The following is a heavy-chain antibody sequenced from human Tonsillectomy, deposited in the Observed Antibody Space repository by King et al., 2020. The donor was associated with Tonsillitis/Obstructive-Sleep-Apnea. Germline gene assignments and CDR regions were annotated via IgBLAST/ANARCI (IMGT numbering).Heavy chain of an antibody. J-gene: IGHJ4*02. D-gene: IGHD2-21*02. CDR1: GFTVSSNY. CDR3: ARDGRYCGGNCYLY. Sequence: VQLVESGGGLIQPGGSLRLSCAASGFTVSSNYMSWVRQAPGKGLEWVSVIYSGGSTYYADSVKGRFTIYRDNSKNTLYLQMNSLRAEDTAVYYCARDGRYCGGNCYLYWGQGTLVTVSS. V-gene: IGHV3-53*01. CDR2: IYSGGST.